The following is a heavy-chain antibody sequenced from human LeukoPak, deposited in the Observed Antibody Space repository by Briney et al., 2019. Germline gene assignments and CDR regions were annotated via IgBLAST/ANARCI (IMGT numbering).Heavy chain of an antibody. CDR1: GFTFSSYS. Sequence: GGSLRLSCAASGFTFSSYSMNWVRQAPGKGLEWVSSISSSSSYIYYADSVKGRSTISRDNAKTSLYLQMNSLRAEDTAVYYCARTIEEYCSGGSCYHYYFDYWGQGTLVTVSS. D-gene: IGHD2-15*01. CDR3: ARTIEEYCSGGSCYHYYFDY. J-gene: IGHJ4*02. CDR2: ISSSSSYI. V-gene: IGHV3-21*01.